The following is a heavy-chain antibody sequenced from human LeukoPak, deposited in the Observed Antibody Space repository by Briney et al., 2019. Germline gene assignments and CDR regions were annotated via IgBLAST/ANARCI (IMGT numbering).Heavy chain of an antibody. V-gene: IGHV4-59*01. D-gene: IGHD3-10*01. CDR2: IYYSGNT. J-gene: IGHJ6*02. CDR1: GGSISSYY. Sequence: SETLSLTCTVSGGSISSYYWSWIRQPPGKGLEWIGYIYYSGNTNYNPSLKSRVTISVDTSKYQFSLKLSSVTAADTAVYYCARESGYYYGMDVWGQGTTVTVSS. CDR3: ARESGYYYGMDV.